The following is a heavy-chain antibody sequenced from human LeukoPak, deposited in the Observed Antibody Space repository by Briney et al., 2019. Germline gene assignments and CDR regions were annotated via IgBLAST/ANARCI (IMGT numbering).Heavy chain of an antibody. D-gene: IGHD3-10*01. Sequence: SETLSLTCTDSGGSISSYYWSWIRQPAGKGLEWIGRIYTSGSTNYNPSLKSRVTMSVDTSKNQFSLKLSSVTAADTAVYYCARDRHGSGSYLDYFDYWGQGTLVTVSS. V-gene: IGHV4-4*07. CDR1: GGSISSYY. CDR2: IYTSGST. CDR3: ARDRHGSGSYLDYFDY. J-gene: IGHJ4*02.